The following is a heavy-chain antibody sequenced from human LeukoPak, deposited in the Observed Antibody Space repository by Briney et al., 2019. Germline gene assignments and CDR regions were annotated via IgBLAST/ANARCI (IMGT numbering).Heavy chain of an antibody. D-gene: IGHD2-15*01. V-gene: IGHV5-51*01. CDR1: GYSFTSYW. Sequence: GESLKISCKGSGYSFTSYWTGWVRQMPGKGLEWMGIIYPGDYDTRYSPSFQGQVTMSADKSISTAYLQWSSLKASDTAMYYCARQQYCSGGSCYFGYWGQGTLVTVSS. CDR3: ARQQYCSGGSCYFGY. CDR2: IYPGDYDT. J-gene: IGHJ4*02.